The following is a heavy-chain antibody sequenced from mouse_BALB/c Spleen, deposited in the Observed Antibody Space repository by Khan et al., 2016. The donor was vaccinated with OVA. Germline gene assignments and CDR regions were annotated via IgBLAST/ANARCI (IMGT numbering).Heavy chain of an antibody. CDR1: GFTFSSFG. Sequence: EVQRVESGGGLVQPGGSRKLSCAASGFTFSSFGMHWVRQAPEKGLEWVAYISSGSSTIYYADTVKGRFTISRDNPKNTLFLQMTSLRSEDTAMYYCARGEERRPMDYWGQGTSVTVSS. CDR3: ARGEERRPMDY. V-gene: IGHV5-17*02. J-gene: IGHJ4*01. CDR2: ISSGSSTI. D-gene: IGHD2-14*01.